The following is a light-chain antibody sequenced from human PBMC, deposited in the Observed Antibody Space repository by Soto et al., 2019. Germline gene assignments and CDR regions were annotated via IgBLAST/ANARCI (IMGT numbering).Light chain of an antibody. CDR2: LGS. Sequence: DIVVTQSPLSLPVTPGEPASISCRSSQSLLHSNGYNYLDWYLQKPGQSPQLLIYLGSNRASGVPDRVSGSGSGTDFTLKISRVEAEDVGVYYCMQALQTPRTFGQATKVEIK. CDR1: QSLLHSNGYNY. V-gene: IGKV2-28*01. CDR3: MQALQTPRT. J-gene: IGKJ1*01.